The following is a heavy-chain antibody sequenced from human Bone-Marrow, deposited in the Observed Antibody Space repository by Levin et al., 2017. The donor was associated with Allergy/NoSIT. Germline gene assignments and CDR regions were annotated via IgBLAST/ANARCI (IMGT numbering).Heavy chain of an antibody. CDR2: IYYSGST. J-gene: IGHJ6*03. Sequence: SQTLSLTCTVSGGSISSGGYYWSWIRQHPGKGLEWIGYIYYSGSTYYNPSLKSRVTISVDTSKNQFSLKLSSVTAADTAVYYCARVTNRDYYYYYYMDGWGKGTTVTVSS. D-gene: IGHD1-14*01. CDR3: ARVTNRDYYYYYYMDG. V-gene: IGHV4-31*03. CDR1: GGSISSGGYY.